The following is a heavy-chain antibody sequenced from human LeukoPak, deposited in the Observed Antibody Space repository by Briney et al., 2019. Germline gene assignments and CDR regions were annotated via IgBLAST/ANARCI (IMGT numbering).Heavy chain of an antibody. V-gene: IGHV4-31*03. Sequence: SETLSLTCTVSGGSISSGGYYWSWIRQHPGKGLEWIGYIYYSGSTYYNPSLKSRVTISVDTSKNQFSLKLSSVTAADTAVYYCARAPVGWGSGSYLAPPYNWFDPWGQGTLVTVSS. CDR2: IYYSGST. D-gene: IGHD3-10*01. CDR1: GGSISSGGYY. J-gene: IGHJ5*02. CDR3: ARAPVGWGSGSYLAPPYNWFDP.